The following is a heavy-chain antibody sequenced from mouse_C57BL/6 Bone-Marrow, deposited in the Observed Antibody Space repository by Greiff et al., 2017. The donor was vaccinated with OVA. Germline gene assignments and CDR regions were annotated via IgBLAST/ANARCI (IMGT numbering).Heavy chain of an antibody. J-gene: IGHJ4*01. CDR2: IWGDGST. V-gene: IGHV2-3*01. CDR3: AKQEDLLWLRHYAMDY. D-gene: IGHD2-2*01. Sequence: VKLMESGPGLVAPSQSLSITCTVSGFSLTSYGVSWVRQPPGKGLEWLGVIWGDGSTNYHSALISRLSISKDNSKSQFFLKLNSLQTDDTATYYCAKQEDLLWLRHYAMDYWGQGTSVTVSS. CDR1: GFSLTSYG.